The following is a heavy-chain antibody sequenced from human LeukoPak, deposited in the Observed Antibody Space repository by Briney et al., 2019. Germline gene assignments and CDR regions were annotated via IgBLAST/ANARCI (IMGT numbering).Heavy chain of an antibody. D-gene: IGHD3-22*01. Sequence: GGSLRLSCAASGFPFSSYSMHWVRQAPGEGAEWVSYKSRSSSNIHYTDCVKGRHTIPRENDKHSLYLQMNSVRAEDTAVYYCARDQSYYDSSGYYYPEYFQHWGQGTLVTVSS. V-gene: IGHV3-48*01. CDR1: GFPFSSYS. J-gene: IGHJ1*01. CDR2: KSRSSSNI. CDR3: ARDQSYYDSSGYYYPEYFQH.